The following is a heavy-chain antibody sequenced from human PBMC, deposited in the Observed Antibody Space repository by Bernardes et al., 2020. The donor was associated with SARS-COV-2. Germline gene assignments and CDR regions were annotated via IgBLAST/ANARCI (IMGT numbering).Heavy chain of an antibody. V-gene: IGHV1-58*02. Sequence: SVKVSCKASGFTFTSSAMQWVRQARGQRLEWIGWIVVGSGNTNYAQKFQERVTITRDMSTSTAYMELSSLRSEDTAVYYCAADSKSGSYQDYYYYYGMDVWGQGTTVTVSS. CDR1: GFTFTSSA. CDR2: IVVGSGNT. D-gene: IGHD1-26*01. CDR3: AADSKSGSYQDYYYYYGMDV. J-gene: IGHJ6*02.